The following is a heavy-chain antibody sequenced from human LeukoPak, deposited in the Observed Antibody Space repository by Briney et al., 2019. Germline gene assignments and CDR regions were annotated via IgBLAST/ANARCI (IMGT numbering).Heavy chain of an antibody. D-gene: IGHD6-13*01. V-gene: IGHV1-69*13. J-gene: IGHJ4*02. CDR3: ARDYSSIAAAGKGGFDY. Sequence: SVKVSCKASEGTFSSYAISWVRQAPGQGLEWMGGIIPIFGTANYAQKFQGRVTITADESTSTAYMELSSLRSEDTAVYYCARDYSSIAAAGKGGFDYWGQGTLVTVSS. CDR1: EGTFSSYA. CDR2: IIPIFGTA.